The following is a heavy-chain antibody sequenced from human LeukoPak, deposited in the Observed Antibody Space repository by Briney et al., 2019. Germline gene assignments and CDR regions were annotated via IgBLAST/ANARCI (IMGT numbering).Heavy chain of an antibody. CDR1: GGSFSGYY. Sequence: SETLSLTCAVYGGSFSGYYWSWIRQPPGKGLEWIGEINHSGSTNYNPSLKSRVTISVDTSRNQFSLKLSSVTAADTAVYYCARGFSITARPVYYYYMDVWGKGTTVTVSS. J-gene: IGHJ6*03. V-gene: IGHV4-34*01. CDR2: INHSGST. D-gene: IGHD6-6*01. CDR3: ARGFSITARPVYYYYMDV.